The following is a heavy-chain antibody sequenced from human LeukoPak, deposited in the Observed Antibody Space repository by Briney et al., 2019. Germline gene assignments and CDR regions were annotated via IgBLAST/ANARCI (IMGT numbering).Heavy chain of an antibody. CDR2: IFHSGST. Sequence: PSETLSLTCTVSGGSISSSNWWSWVRQPPGKGLEWIGEIFHSGSTNYNPSLKSRVTISVDKSKNQFSLKLGSVTAADTAVYYCARRYYDSIFSWRNWFDPWGQGTLVTVSS. V-gene: IGHV4-4*02. CDR3: ARRYYDSIFSWRNWFDP. D-gene: IGHD3-22*01. CDR1: GGSISSSNW. J-gene: IGHJ5*02.